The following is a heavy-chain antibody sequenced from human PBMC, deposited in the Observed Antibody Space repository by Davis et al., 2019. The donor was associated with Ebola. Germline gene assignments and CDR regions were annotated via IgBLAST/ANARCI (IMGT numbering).Heavy chain of an antibody. Sequence: ASVQVSCKASGYTFTGYYMHWVRQAPGQGLEWMGWINPNSGGTNYAQKLQGRVTMTRDPSISTAYMELSRLRSDDTAVYYCARETVTTGTKAFDIWGQGTMVTVSS. CDR1: GYTFTGYY. J-gene: IGHJ3*02. V-gene: IGHV1-2*02. CDR3: ARETVTTGTKAFDI. D-gene: IGHD1-1*01. CDR2: INPNSGGT.